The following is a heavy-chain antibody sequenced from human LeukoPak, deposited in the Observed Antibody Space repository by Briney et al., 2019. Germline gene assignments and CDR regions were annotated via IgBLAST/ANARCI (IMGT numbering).Heavy chain of an antibody. J-gene: IGHJ6*03. CDR1: GYTFTSYG. CDR3: ARDGSGNWHANFDSYYMDV. D-gene: IGHD2-15*01. V-gene: IGHV1-18*01. Sequence: ASVKVSCKASGYTFTSYGISWVRQAPGQGLEWMGWISAYNGNTNYAQKFQGRVTMTTDTSTSTAYMELRSLRSDDTAVYYCARDGSGNWHANFDSYYMDVWGKGTTVTVSS. CDR2: ISAYNGNT.